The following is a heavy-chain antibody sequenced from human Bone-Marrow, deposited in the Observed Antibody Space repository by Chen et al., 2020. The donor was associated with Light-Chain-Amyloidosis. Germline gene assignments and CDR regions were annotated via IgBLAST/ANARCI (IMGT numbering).Heavy chain of an antibody. CDR1: GFNFSSFG. D-gene: IGHD3-10*01. Sequence: EVQLVESGGGLVQPGGSLRLSCATSGFNFSSFGMSWVRQAPGKGLEWVSTVSGSTVSTYYAGAVKGRFIISRDESKSTLYLQMNSLRAGDTAVYFCTRKGGYFDFWGQGSLVTVSS. J-gene: IGHJ4*02. CDR3: TRKGGYFDF. CDR2: VSGSTVST. V-gene: IGHV3-23*04.